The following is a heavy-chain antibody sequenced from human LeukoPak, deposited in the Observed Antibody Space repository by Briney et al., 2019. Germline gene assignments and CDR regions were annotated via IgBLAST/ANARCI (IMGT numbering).Heavy chain of an antibody. CDR3: ARDIVILTGIKGYFDY. CDR1: GFTFSSYS. Sequence: PGGSLRLSCAASGFTFSSYSMNWVRQAPGKGLEWVSSISSSSSYIYYADSVKGRFTISRDNAKNSLYLQMNSLRAEDTAVYYCARDIVILTGIKGYFDYWGQGTLVTVSS. V-gene: IGHV3-21*01. J-gene: IGHJ4*02. CDR2: ISSSSSYI. D-gene: IGHD3-9*01.